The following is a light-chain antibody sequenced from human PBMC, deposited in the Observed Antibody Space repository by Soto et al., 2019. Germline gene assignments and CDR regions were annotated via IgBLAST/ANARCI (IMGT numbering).Light chain of an antibody. CDR2: KAS. CDR3: QQYNSYPWT. V-gene: IGKV1-5*03. J-gene: IGKJ1*01. CDR1: QSVSSC. Sequence: DSQMTQSPSTLSASVGDRVTIPCRASQSVSSCMAWYQQKPGKAPKLLIYKASSLGRGVPSRFSGSGSGTEFTLTISSLQPDDFATYYCQQYNSYPWTFGQGTKVEIK.